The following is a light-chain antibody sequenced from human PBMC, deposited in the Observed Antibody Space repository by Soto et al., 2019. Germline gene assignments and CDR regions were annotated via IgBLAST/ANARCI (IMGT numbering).Light chain of an antibody. CDR2: GNS. CDR3: PSYDSSLSAV. CDR1: SSNIGAGYD. V-gene: IGLV1-40*01. J-gene: IGLJ2*01. Sequence: QSVLTQPPSVSGAPGQRVTISCTGSSSNIGAGYDVHWYQQLPGTAPKLLIYGNSNRPSGVPDRFSGSKSGTSASLAITGLQAEEEADYYCPSYDSSLSAVFGGGTKLTVL.